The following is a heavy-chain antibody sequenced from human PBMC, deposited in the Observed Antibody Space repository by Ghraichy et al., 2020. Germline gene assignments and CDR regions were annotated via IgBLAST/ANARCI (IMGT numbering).Heavy chain of an antibody. V-gene: IGHV4-39*07. CDR2: IYYSGST. CDR1: GGSISSSSYY. Sequence: SETLSLTCTVSGGSISSSSYYWGWIRQPPGKGLEWIGSIYYSGSTYYNPSLKSRVTISVDTSKNQFSLKLSSVTAADTAVYYCARDLVVVAATLDYYYYGMDVWGQGTTVTVSS. D-gene: IGHD2-15*01. CDR3: ARDLVVVAATLDYYYYGMDV. J-gene: IGHJ6*02.